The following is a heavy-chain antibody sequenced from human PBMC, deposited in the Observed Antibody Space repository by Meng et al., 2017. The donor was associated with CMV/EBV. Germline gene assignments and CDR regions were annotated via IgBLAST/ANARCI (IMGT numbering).Heavy chain of an antibody. J-gene: IGHJ5*02. D-gene: IGHD3-3*01. V-gene: IGHV3-7*01. Sequence: LSLTGAASGFTFSSYWMSWVRQAPGKGLEWVANIKQDGSEKYYVDSVKGRFTISRDNAKNSLYLQMNSLRAEDTAVYYCARESTIFGVVISPWGQGTLVTVSS. CDR2: IKQDGSEK. CDR3: ARESTIFGVVISP. CDR1: GFTFSSYW.